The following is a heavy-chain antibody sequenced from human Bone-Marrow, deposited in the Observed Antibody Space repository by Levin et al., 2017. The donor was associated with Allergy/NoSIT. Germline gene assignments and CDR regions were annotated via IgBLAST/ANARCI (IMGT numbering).Heavy chain of an antibody. V-gene: IGHV3-30-3*01. CDR2: IPHDGAKT. CDR1: GFSLSNFA. Sequence: GESLKISCAASGFSLSNFAMHWVRQAPGKGLEWVASIPHDGAKTYYTDSVRGRFTISRDNSKNTLFVEMNSLRVEDTAVYYGARCPGLAVGKGYFDSWGQGTLVTVSS. J-gene: IGHJ4*02. CDR3: ARCPGLAVGKGYFDS. D-gene: IGHD6-19*01.